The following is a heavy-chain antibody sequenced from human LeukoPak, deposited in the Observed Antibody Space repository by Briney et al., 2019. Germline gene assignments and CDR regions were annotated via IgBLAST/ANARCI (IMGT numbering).Heavy chain of an antibody. V-gene: IGHV3-30*02. J-gene: IGHJ4*02. Sequence: HPGGSLRLSCAASGFTFSTYGMHWVRQAPGKGLEWVAFIRYDGSNKYYADFVKGRFTISRDNSKSTLYVQMDSLRPEDSAVYYCAKDRSYSGSYESGFDYWGQGILVTVPS. CDR1: GFTFSTYG. CDR3: AKDRSYSGSYESGFDY. D-gene: IGHD1-26*01. CDR2: IRYDGSNK.